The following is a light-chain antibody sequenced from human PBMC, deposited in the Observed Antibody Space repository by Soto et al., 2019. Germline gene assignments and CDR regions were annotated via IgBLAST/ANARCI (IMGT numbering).Light chain of an antibody. CDR2: DVS. J-gene: IGLJ1*01. Sequence: QSVLTQPASVSGSPGQSITISCTGTSSVVGGYYYVSWYQQHPCKAPKLMIYDVSIRPSGVSNRFSGSKSGNTASLTISWLQAEDEADYYCSSYTSSSTQVFGTGTKVTVL. V-gene: IGLV2-14*01. CDR1: SSVVGGYYY. CDR3: SSYTSSSTQV.